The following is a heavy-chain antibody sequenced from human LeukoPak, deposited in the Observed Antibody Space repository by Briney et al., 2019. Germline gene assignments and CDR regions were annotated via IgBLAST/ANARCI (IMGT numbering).Heavy chain of an antibody. CDR2: IRSKAYGGTT. V-gene: IGHV3-49*04. J-gene: IGHJ5*02. CDR3: TSGIVVVVAARRVWFEP. CDR1: GFTFGDYA. D-gene: IGHD2-15*01. Sequence: PGRSLRLSCTASGFTFGDYAMSWVRQAPGKGLEWVGFIRSKAYGGTTEYAASVKGRFTISRDDSKSIAYLQMNSLKTEDTAVYYCTSGIVVVVAARRVWFEPWGQGTLVTVSS.